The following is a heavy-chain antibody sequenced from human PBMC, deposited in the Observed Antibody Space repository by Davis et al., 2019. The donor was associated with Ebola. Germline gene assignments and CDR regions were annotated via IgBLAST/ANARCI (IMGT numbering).Heavy chain of an antibody. CDR3: AIHYYGSGIFDY. Sequence: PSETLSLTCAVSGGSISSGGYSWSWIRQPPGKGLEWIGYIFHSGTTYYNPSLKSPVTMSVDRSKNQFSLKLRSVTAADTAVYYCAIHYYGSGIFDYWGQGTLVTVSS. CDR2: IFHSGTT. CDR1: GGSISSGGYS. V-gene: IGHV4-30-2*01. J-gene: IGHJ4*02. D-gene: IGHD3-10*01.